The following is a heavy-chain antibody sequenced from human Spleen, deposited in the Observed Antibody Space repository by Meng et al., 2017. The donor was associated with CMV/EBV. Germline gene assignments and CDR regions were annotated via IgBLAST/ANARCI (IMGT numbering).Heavy chain of an antibody. CDR1: GFTFSSYE. J-gene: IGHJ6*02. V-gene: IGHV3-48*03. CDR3: ARDWITYYYYGMDV. CDR2: ISSSGSTI. D-gene: IGHD3-16*01. Sequence: GGSLRLSCAASGFTFSSYEMNWVRQAPGKGLEWVSYISSSGSTIYYADSVRGRFTISRDNAKNSLYLQMNGLRAEDTAVYYCARDWITYYYYGMDVWGQGTTVTVSS.